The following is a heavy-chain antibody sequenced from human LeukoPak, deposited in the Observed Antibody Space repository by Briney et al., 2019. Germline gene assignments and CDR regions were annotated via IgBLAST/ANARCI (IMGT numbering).Heavy chain of an antibody. J-gene: IGHJ3*02. CDR3: ARDSYYYDSSADYGDDAFDI. V-gene: IGHV3-20*04. CDR2: INWNGGST. Sequence: GGSLRLSCAASGFTFSDYYMSWVRQAPGKGLEWVSGINWNGGSTGYADSVKGRFSISRGNAKNSLYLQMNSLRAEDTALYYCARDSYYYDSSADYGDDAFDIWGQGTMVTVSS. CDR1: GFTFSDYY. D-gene: IGHD3-22*01.